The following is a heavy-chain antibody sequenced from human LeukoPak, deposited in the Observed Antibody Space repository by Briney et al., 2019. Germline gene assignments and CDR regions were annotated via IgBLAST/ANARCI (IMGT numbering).Heavy chain of an antibody. D-gene: IGHD4-17*01. J-gene: IGHJ2*01. CDR1: GGSISSGGYY. CDR2: IYYSGST. V-gene: IGHV4-31*03. Sequence: PPETLSLTCTVSGGSISSGGYYWSWIRQHPGKGLEWIGYIYYSGSTYYNPSLKSRVTISVDTSKNQFSLKLSSVTAADTAVYYCARSTTVTTGYFDLWGRGTLVTVSS. CDR3: ARSTTVTTGYFDL.